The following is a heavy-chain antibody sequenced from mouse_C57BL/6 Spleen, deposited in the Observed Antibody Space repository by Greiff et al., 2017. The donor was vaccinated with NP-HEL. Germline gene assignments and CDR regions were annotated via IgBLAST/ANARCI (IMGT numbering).Heavy chain of an antibody. CDR1: GYTFTSYW. D-gene: IGHD2-1*01. V-gene: IGHV1-55*01. Sequence: QVQLQQPGAELVKPGASVKMSCKASGYTFTSYWITWVKQRPGQGLEWIGDIYPGSGSTNYNEKFKSKATLTVDKSSSTAYMQLSSLTSEDSAVDYCARDGNSTPYHYAMDYWGQGTSVTVSS. J-gene: IGHJ4*01. CDR2: IYPGSGST. CDR3: ARDGNSTPYHYAMDY.